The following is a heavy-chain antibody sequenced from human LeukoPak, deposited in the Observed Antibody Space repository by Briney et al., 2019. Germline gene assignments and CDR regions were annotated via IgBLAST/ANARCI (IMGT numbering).Heavy chain of an antibody. J-gene: IGHJ4*02. CDR1: GGPINGYY. Sequence: PSETLSLTCTVSGGPINGYYWTWIRQPPGKGLEWIGYIYYSGSTKYNPSLTSRVTISVDTSKNQFSLRLSSVTAADTAVYFCARTTLLGTQDYWGQGTLVTVSS. CDR3: ARTTLLGTQDY. CDR2: IYYSGST. D-gene: IGHD1-1*01. V-gene: IGHV4-59*01.